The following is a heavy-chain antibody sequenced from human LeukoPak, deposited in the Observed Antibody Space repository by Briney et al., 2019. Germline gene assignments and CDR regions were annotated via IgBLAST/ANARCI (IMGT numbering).Heavy chain of an antibody. D-gene: IGHD4-17*01. CDR3: ARAGYYRFDY. CDR2: INSDGSPT. V-gene: IGHV3-74*01. J-gene: IGHJ4*02. Sequence: GGSLRLSCAASGFTFSSSWMHWVRQAPGKGLEWVSRINSDGSPTNYADSVKGRFTISTDNAKNTLYLQMNSLIAEDPAVYYCARAGYYRFDYWGQGSLVTVSS. CDR1: GFTFSSSW.